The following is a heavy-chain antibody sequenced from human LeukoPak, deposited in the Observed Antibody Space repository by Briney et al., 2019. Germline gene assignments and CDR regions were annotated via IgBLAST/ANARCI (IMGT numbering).Heavy chain of an antibody. D-gene: IGHD1-26*01. CDR1: GFTFDDYA. J-gene: IGHJ4*02. V-gene: IGHV3-43*02. Sequence: PGGSLRLSCAASGFTFDDYAMHWVRQAPGKGLEWVSLISGDGGSTYYADSVKGRFTISRDNSKNSLYLQMNSLRTEDTALYYCAKDKLVEWWELLKGSWYFDYWGQGTLVTVSS. CDR3: AKDKLVEWWELLKGSWYFDY. CDR2: ISGDGGST.